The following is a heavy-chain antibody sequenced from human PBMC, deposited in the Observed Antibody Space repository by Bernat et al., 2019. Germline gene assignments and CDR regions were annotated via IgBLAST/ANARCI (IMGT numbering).Heavy chain of an antibody. J-gene: IGHJ4*02. Sequence: QVQLVQSGAEVKKPGASVKVSCKASGYTFTSYAMHWVRQAPGQRLEWMGWINAGNGNTKYSQKFQGRVTITRDTSASTAYMELSSLRSEDTAVYYCARYQVAVAGPFDYWGQGTLVTVSS. CDR3: ARYQVAVAGPFDY. CDR1: GYTFTSYA. V-gene: IGHV1-3*01. D-gene: IGHD6-19*01. CDR2: INAGNGNT.